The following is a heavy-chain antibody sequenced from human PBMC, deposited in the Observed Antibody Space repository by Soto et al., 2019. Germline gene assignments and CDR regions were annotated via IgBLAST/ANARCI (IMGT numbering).Heavy chain of an antibody. Sequence: GGSLRLSCAASGFTFSSYGMHWVRQAPGKXLEWVAVIWYDGSNKYYADSVKGRFTISRDNSKNTLYLQMNSLRAEDTAVYYCARDSLAAADPYYYYGMDVWGQGTTVTVSS. CDR3: ARDSLAAADPYYYYGMDV. CDR2: IWYDGSNK. V-gene: IGHV3-33*01. CDR1: GFTFSSYG. D-gene: IGHD6-13*01. J-gene: IGHJ6*02.